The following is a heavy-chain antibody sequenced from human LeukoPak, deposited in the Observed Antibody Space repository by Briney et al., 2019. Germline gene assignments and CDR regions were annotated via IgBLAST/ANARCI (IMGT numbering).Heavy chain of an antibody. Sequence: GRSLTLSSPASRFTPTNYGTHWDRPLPDSVLGWEAFILYEGSNKYCADSVKGRFTISRDNSKNTQYLQRNSLRAEDRAVYHCATVRGYSGYDHNSDFDYWGQGNGAIVSS. CDR2: ILYEGSNK. V-gene: IGHV3-30*02. CDR3: ATVRGYSGYDHNSDFDY. CDR1: RFTPTNYG. J-gene: IGHJ4*02. D-gene: IGHD5-12*01.